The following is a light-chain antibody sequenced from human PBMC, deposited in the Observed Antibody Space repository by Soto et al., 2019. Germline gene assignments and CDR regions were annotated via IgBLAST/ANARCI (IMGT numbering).Light chain of an antibody. Sequence: QSALTQPASVSASPGQSITISCTGTSSDIGTYNYVSWYQQHPGKAPKLMIFEVNNRPSWVSNRFSGSKSGNTASLTVSGVQAENAAHHYYSSYTTSNTWVFGWGTKLTVL. J-gene: IGLJ3*02. CDR2: EVN. V-gene: IGLV2-14*01. CDR3: SSYTTSNTWV. CDR1: SSDIGTYNY.